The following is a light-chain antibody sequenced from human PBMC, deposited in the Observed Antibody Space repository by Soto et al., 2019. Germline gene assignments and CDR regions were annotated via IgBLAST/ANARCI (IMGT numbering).Light chain of an antibody. CDR3: QQSNG. CDR2: DAS. V-gene: IGKV1-5*01. CDR1: QNINTW. J-gene: IGKJ2*01. Sequence: DIQMTQSPSILSASVGDRVTITCRPTQNINTWLAWYQQKPGKAPKMLIYDASRLQNGVPSRFSGSGSGTQFTLTISSLQPDDFATYYCQQSNGFGPGTKLDVK.